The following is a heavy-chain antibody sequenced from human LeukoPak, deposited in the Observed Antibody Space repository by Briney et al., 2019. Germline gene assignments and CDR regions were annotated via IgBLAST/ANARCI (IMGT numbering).Heavy chain of an antibody. V-gene: IGHV1-8*01. CDR3: ARGDY. CDR1: GYTFTDYD. CDR2: MTPNSGNT. J-gene: IGHJ4*02. Sequence: ASVRVSSTTSGYTFTDYDINSVRQATGQGLEWMGWMTPNSGNTGYAQKFQGRVTMTRSTSISTAYMELSSLRPEDTAVYYCARGDYWGQGTLVTVSS.